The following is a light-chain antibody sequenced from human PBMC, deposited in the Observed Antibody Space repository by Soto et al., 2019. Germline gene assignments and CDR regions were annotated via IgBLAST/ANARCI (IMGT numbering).Light chain of an antibody. CDR1: SSDVGGYNY. V-gene: IGLV2-14*01. CDR3: SSYTNTDTRV. CDR2: EVS. Sequence: QSVLTQPASVSGSPGQSITISCTGTSSDVGGYNYVSWYQQYPGKVPKLMIYEVSNRPSGVSDRFSGSKSGNTASLTISGLQAEDDADYYCSSYTNTDTRVFGTGTKLTVL. J-gene: IGLJ1*01.